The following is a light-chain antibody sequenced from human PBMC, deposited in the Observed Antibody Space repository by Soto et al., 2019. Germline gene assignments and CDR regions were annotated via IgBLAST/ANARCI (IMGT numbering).Light chain of an antibody. CDR1: QSVSNF. CDR2: DAS. J-gene: IGKJ4*01. CDR3: QQRSSWPLT. Sequence: EIVFTQSPSTLSLSSGERATLSCRASQSVSNFLAWYQQKPGQPPRLLIYDASIRAAGFPARFSGSGSGTDFTLTINNLEPEDFAVYFCQQRSSWPLTFGGGTKVDIK. V-gene: IGKV3-11*01.